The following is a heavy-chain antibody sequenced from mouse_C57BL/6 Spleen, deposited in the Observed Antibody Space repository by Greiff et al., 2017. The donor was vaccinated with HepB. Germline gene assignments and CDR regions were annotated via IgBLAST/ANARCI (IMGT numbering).Heavy chain of an antibody. V-gene: IGHV5-6*01. Sequence: EVMLVESGGDLVKPGGSLKLSCAASGFTFSSYGMSWVRQTPDKRLEWVATISSGGSYTYYPDSVKGRFTISRDNAKNTLYLQMSSLKSEDTAMYYCARLEGYPYAMDYWGQGTSVTVSS. CDR2: ISSGGSYT. CDR1: GFTFSSYG. CDR3: ARLEGYPYAMDY. D-gene: IGHD2-3*01. J-gene: IGHJ4*01.